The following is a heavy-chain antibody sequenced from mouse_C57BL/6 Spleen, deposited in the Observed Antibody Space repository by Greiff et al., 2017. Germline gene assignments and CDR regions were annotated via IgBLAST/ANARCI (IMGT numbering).Heavy chain of an antibody. V-gene: IGHV1-54*01. Sequence: VQLQQSGAELVRPGTSVKVSCKASGYAFTNYLIEWVKQRPGQGLEWIGVINPGSGGTNYNEKFKGKATLTADKSSSTAYMQLSGLTSEDSAVYFCARSEDYHYWGQGTSVTVSS. CDR3: ARSEDYHY. J-gene: IGHJ4*01. D-gene: IGHD5-5*01. CDR1: GYAFTNYL. CDR2: INPGSGGT.